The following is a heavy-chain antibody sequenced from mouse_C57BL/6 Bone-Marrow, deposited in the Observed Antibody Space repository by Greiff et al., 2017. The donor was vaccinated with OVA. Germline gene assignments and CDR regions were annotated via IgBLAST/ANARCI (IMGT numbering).Heavy chain of an antibody. J-gene: IGHJ2*01. V-gene: IGHV1-55*01. Sequence: QVQLQQPGAELVKPGASVKMSCKASGYTFTSYWITWVKQRPGQGLEWIGDIYPGSGSTNYNEKFKSKATLTVDTSSSTAYMQLSSLPSEDSAVYYCARSKFITTPGFDYWGQGTTLTVSS. CDR3: ARSKFITTPGFDY. CDR1: GYTFTSYW. CDR2: IYPGSGST. D-gene: IGHD1-1*01.